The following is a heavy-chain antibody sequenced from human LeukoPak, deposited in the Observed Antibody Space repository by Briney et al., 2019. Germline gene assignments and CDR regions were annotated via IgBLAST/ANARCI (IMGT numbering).Heavy chain of an antibody. CDR3: ARARMIASDAFDI. V-gene: IGHV1-69*06. Sequence: GAPVKVSCKASGGTFSSYAISWVRQAPGQGLEWMGGIIPIFGTANYAQKFQGRVTITADRSTSTAYMGLSSLRSEDTAVYYCARARMIASDAFDIWGQGTIVTVSS. J-gene: IGHJ3*02. D-gene: IGHD3-22*01. CDR1: GGTFSSYA. CDR2: IIPIFGTA.